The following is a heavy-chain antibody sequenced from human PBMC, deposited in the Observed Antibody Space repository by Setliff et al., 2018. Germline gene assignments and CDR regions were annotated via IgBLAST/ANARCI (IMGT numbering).Heavy chain of an antibody. CDR3: ARADYIRYFYMDA. D-gene: IGHD4-4*01. V-gene: IGHV1-18*01. J-gene: IGHJ6*03. CDR2: ISAYNGNT. Sequence: GASVTVSCRASGYTFTSYGISWVRQAPGQGLEGMGWISAYNGNTNYAQKLQGIVTMPTVTSTSKAYMELSSLRSEDTAVYYCARADYIRYFYMDAWGKGTTVTVSS. CDR1: GYTFTSYG.